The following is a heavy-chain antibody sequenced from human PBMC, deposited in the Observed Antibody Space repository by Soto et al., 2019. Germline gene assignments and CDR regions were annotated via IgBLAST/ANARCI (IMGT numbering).Heavy chain of an antibody. V-gene: IGHV1-18*01. CDR1: GYTFTSYG. CDR2: ISAYNGNT. Sequence: EASVKVSCKASGYTFTSYGFSWVRQAPGQGLEWMGWISAYNGNTKYAQKLQDRVTMTTDTSTTTAYMELRSLRSEDTAVYYCANEGNTYSNGSGSYYNGYYYYYYMDVWGKGTTVTVSS. J-gene: IGHJ6*03. D-gene: IGHD3-10*01. CDR3: ANEGNTYSNGSGSYYNGYYYYYYMDV.